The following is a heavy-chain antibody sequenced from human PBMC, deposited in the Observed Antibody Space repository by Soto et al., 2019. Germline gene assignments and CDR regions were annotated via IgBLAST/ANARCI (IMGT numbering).Heavy chain of an antibody. V-gene: IGHV1-18*01. D-gene: IGHD5-12*01. CDR1: GYTFTRSG. J-gene: IGHJ6*02. CDR2: ISSYNGDT. CDR3: AREGVAPYYYYGMDV. Sequence: QVQLVQSGAEVKKPGASVKVSCKASGYTFTRSGISWVRQAPGQGPEWMGWISSYNGDTNYAQTFQGRVTMTTDTPTSTAYRERRSLRSDDTAVYYCAREGVAPYYYYGMDVWGQGTPVTVSS.